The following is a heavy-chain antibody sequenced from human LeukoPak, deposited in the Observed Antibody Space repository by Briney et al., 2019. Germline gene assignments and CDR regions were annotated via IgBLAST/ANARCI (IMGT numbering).Heavy chain of an antibody. Sequence: GSLRLSCAVSGFSFRSYAMNWVRQAPGKGLEWVSAITADGGSTHYTTSVKGRFIISRDTPKNTLSLQMNNLRAEDTAVYFCARVWLRDYMDVWGEGTTVSVSS. J-gene: IGHJ6*03. CDR1: GFSFRSYA. D-gene: IGHD5-12*01. CDR2: ITADGGST. CDR3: ARVWLRDYMDV. V-gene: IGHV3-23*01.